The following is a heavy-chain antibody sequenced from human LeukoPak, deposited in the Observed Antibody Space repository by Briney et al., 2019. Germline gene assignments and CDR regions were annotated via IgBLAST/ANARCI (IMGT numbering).Heavy chain of an antibody. J-gene: IGHJ6*03. CDR3: AKGGITHYYYMDV. Sequence: SGGSLRLSCAASGFTFSSMNWVRQAPGKGLEWVSSISSSSSYIYYADSVKGRFTISRDNAKNSLYLQMNSLRAEDTAVYYCAKGGITHYYYMDVWGKGTTVTVSS. CDR2: ISSSSSYI. V-gene: IGHV3-21*01. D-gene: IGHD1-1*01. CDR1: GFTFSS.